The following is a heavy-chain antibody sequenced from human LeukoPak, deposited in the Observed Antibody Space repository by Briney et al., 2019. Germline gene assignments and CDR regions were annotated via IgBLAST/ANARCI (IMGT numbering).Heavy chain of an antibody. J-gene: IGHJ3*02. CDR3: ARSRERDYYDSSGYYSGSPFDI. D-gene: IGHD3-22*01. V-gene: IGHV3-21*01. CDR2: ISSSSTYI. Sequence: PGGSLRLSCAAPGFIFSSSRMNWVRQAPGRGLEWVSSISSSSTYIYYADSVKGRFTVSRDNAKNSLYLQMNSLRAEDTAVYYCARSRERDYYDSSGYYSGSPFDIWGQGTMVTVSS. CDR1: GFIFSSSR.